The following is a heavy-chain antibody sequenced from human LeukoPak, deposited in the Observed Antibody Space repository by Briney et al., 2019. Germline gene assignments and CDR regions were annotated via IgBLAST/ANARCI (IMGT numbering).Heavy chain of an antibody. D-gene: IGHD3-10*01. Sequence: PGGSLRLSCAASGFTFSSYWMSWVRQAPGKGLEWVANIKQDGSEKYYVDSVKGRFTISRDNAKNSLYLQMNSLRAEDTALYYCAKGSPLYYYGSGPNFDYWGQGTLVTVSS. J-gene: IGHJ4*02. CDR1: GFTFSSYW. V-gene: IGHV3-7*03. CDR3: AKGSPLYYYGSGPNFDY. CDR2: IKQDGSEK.